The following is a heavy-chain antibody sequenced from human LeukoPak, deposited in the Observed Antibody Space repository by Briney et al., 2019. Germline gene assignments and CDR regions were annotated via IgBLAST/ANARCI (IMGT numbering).Heavy chain of an antibody. Sequence: ASVKVSCKASGYTFTGYYMHRVRQAPGQGLEWMGWINPNSGGTNYAQKFQGRVTMTRDTSISTAYMELSSLRSEDTAVYYCATLVSGYYHPFDYWGQGTLVTVSS. CDR3: ATLVSGYYHPFDY. CDR2: INPNSGGT. J-gene: IGHJ4*02. CDR1: GYTFTGYY. D-gene: IGHD3-22*01. V-gene: IGHV1-2*02.